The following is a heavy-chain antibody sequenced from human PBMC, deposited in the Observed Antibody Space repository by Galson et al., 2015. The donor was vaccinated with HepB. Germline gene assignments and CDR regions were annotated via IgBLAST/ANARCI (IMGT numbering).Heavy chain of an antibody. CDR2: IKQDGSEK. V-gene: IGHV3-7*01. CDR1: GFTFSSYW. J-gene: IGHJ6*03. D-gene: IGHD3-22*01. Sequence: SLRLSCAASGFTFSSYWMSWVRQAPGKGLEWVANIKQDGSEKYYVDSVKGRFTISRDNAKNSLYLQMNSLRAEDTAVYYCARRDYYDSSGYYHIRGGNRGYYYYYMDVWGKGTTVTVSS. CDR3: ARRDYYDSSGYYHIRGGNRGYYYYYMDV.